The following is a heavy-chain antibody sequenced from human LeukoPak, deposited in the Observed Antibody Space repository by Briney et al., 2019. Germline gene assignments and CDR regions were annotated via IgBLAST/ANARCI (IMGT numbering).Heavy chain of an antibody. CDR3: ARARYSYDYLGLRIYFDL. Sequence: PSETLSLTCTVSGGSISSSSYYWGWIRQPPGKGLEWIGSIYYSGSTNYNPSLKSRVTISVDTSRNQFSLKLSSVTAADTAVYYCARARYSYDYLGLRIYFDLWGQGTLVTVSS. CDR2: IYYSGST. V-gene: IGHV4-39*07. D-gene: IGHD5-18*01. CDR1: GGSISSSSYY. J-gene: IGHJ4*02.